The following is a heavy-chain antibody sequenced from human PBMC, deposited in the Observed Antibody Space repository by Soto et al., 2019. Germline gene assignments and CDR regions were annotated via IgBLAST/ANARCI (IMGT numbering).Heavy chain of an antibody. D-gene: IGHD3-22*01. V-gene: IGHV3-48*04. Sequence: EVHLVESGGALVQRGGSLRRSCAASGFSFSSYPMNWVRQAPGRGLEWVSYISSLGNTINYADSVRGRFTVSRDNAKNSLFLQMDSQRADDTAVYFCARDGTFGHYNDRSTYYHDSWGQGTLVTVSS. CDR1: GFSFSSYP. CDR3: ARDGTFGHYNDRSTYYHDS. CDR2: ISSLGNTI. J-gene: IGHJ4*02.